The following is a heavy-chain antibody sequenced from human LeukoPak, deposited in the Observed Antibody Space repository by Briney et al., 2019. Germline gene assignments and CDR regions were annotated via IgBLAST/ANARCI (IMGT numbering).Heavy chain of an antibody. CDR3: ARGDDTGAYDY. V-gene: IGHV4-61*02. Sequence: PSQTLSLTCTVSGGSISSGSYYWSWIRQPAGTGLEWIGRIYTSGSTNYNPSLKSRVTISVDTSKNQFSLKLSSVTAADTAVYYCARGDDTGAYDYWGQGTLVTVSS. CDR1: GGSISSGSYY. CDR2: IYTSGST. J-gene: IGHJ4*02. D-gene: IGHD1-1*01.